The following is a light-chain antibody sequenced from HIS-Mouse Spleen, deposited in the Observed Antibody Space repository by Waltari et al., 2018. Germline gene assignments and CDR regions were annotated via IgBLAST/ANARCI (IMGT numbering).Light chain of an antibody. CDR3: GTWDSSLSAWV. CDR1: SSNIGNNY. Sequence: QSVLTQPPSVSAAPGQKVTISCSGSSSNIGNNYVSWYQQLPGTAPKLLIYDNNQRPSGIPDRYSGSKSGTSATLGITGIQTGDEADYYCGTWDSSLSAWVFGGGTKLTVL. CDR2: DNN. J-gene: IGLJ3*02. V-gene: IGLV1-51*01.